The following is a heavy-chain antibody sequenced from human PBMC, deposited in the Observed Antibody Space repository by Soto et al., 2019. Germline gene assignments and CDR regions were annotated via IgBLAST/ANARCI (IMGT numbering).Heavy chain of an antibody. J-gene: IGHJ5*02. D-gene: IGHD4-17*01. CDR2: IWYDGSNK. CDR3: AKAYGAQRGNWFDP. V-gene: IGHV3-33*06. Sequence: GGSLRLSCAASGFTFSSYGMHWVRQAPGKGLEWVAVIWYDGSNKYYADSVKGRFTISRDNSKNTLYLQMNSLRAEDTAVYYCAKAYGAQRGNWFDPWGQGTLVTVSS. CDR1: GFTFSSYG.